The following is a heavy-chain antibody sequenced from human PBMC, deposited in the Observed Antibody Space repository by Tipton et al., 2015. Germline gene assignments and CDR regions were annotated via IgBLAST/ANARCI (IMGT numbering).Heavy chain of an antibody. CDR2: IYSSGST. CDR3: ARQIAVAARDWFDP. V-gene: IGHV4-30-4*08. CDR1: GGSVSSGDYY. Sequence: TLSLTCTVSGGSVSSGDYYWYWIRQHPGKGLEWIGYIYSSGSTYYNPSLKSRVTISVDTSKNQFSLKLSSVTAADTAVYYCARQIAVAARDWFDPWGQGTLVTVSS. D-gene: IGHD6-13*01. J-gene: IGHJ5*02.